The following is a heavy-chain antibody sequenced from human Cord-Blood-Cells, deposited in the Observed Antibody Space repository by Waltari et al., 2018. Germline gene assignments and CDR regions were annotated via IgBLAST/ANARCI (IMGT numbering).Heavy chain of an antibody. CDR2: INHSGST. V-gene: IGHV4-34*01. Sequence: QVQLQQWGAGLLKPSETLSLTCAVYGGSFSGYYWSWIRQPPGKGLEGIGEINHSGSTKYNPSLKRRVTISVDRSKDQFSLKLSFVTSADTAVYYCAREGIAARPLTYYYYYMDVWGKGTTVTVSS. D-gene: IGHD6-6*01. CDR1: GGSFSGYY. J-gene: IGHJ6*03. CDR3: AREGIAARPLTYYYYYMDV.